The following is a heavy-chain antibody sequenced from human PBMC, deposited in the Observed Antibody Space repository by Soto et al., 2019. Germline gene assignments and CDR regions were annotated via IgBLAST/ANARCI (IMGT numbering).Heavy chain of an antibody. D-gene: IGHD3-9*01. Sequence: GGSLRLSCAASGFTFSSYGMHWVRQAPGKGLEWVAVISYDGSNKYYADSVKGRFTISRDNSKNTMFLQINSLRAEDTAVYYCAQGRGLVSPHYWGQGTLVTVSS. CDR2: ISYDGSNK. CDR3: AQGRGLVSPHY. V-gene: IGHV3-30*18. CDR1: GFTFSSYG. J-gene: IGHJ4*02.